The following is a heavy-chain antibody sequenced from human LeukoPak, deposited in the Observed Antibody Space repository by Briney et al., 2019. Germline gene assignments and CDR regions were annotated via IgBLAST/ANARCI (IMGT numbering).Heavy chain of an antibody. D-gene: IGHD6-19*01. CDR3: ARVGVWPVAGWFDP. CDR1: RYTFTGFY. CDR2: INPNVGGT. V-gene: IGHV1-2*02. Sequence: SVWVSCKPSRYTFTGFYTDWVRQAPGRGLGWTGWINPNVGGTNYAQKFQGRVTMPRDTSISTAYMELSRLRSDDTAVYYCARVGVWPVAGWFDPWGQGTLVTVSS. J-gene: IGHJ5*02.